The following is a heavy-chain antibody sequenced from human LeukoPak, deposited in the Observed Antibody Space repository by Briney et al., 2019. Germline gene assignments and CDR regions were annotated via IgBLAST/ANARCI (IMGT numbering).Heavy chain of an antibody. CDR3: ARDRARIQLWPFDL. CDR1: GFTFSNAW. V-gene: IGHV4-4*07. Sequence: PGGSLRLSCAASGFTFSNAWMSWIRQPAGKGLEWIGRIYTSGSTNYNPSLKSRVTISVDTSKNQFSLKLSSVTAADTAVYYCARDRARIQLWPFDLWGRGTLVTVSS. J-gene: IGHJ2*01. D-gene: IGHD5-18*01. CDR2: IYTSGST.